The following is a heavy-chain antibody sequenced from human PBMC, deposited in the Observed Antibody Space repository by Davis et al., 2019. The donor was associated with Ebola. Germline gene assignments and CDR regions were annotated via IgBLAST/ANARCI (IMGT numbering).Heavy chain of an antibody. CDR1: GYTFTNYA. CDR3: ARDRHYYGMDV. Sequence: ASVKVSCKASGYTFTNYALNWVRQAPGQGLEWMGWINTNTGNPTYAQGFTGRFVFSLDTSVSTAYLQINGLKAEDTAVYYCARDRHYYGMDVWGKGTTVTVSS. CDR2: INTNTGNP. V-gene: IGHV7-4-1*02. J-gene: IGHJ6*04.